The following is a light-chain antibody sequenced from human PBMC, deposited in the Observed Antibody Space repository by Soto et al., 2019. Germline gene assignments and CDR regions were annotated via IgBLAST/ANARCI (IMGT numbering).Light chain of an antibody. V-gene: IGLV4-69*01. J-gene: IGLJ2*01. CDR1: SGHSSYA. CDR3: QTWGTGIHVV. Sequence: QLVLTQSPSASASLGASVKLTCTLSSGHSSYAIAWHQQQPEKGPRYLMKLDSDGSHTKGDAIPDRFSGSSSGAERYLTISSLHSEDEADYYCQTWGTGIHVVFGGRTKVTVL. CDR2: LDSDGSH.